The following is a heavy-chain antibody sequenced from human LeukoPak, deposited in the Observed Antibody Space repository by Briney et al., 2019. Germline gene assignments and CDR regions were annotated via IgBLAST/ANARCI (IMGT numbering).Heavy chain of an antibody. Sequence: PSQTLSLTCAVYGGSFSGYYSSWIRQPPGKGLEWIGEITHSGSTNYNPSLTSRVPLSVYTSKNQFSLELSSVTAADTAVYYCARGKVETARVRGSGWFDPGGEGTLVTVPS. CDR1: GGSFSGYY. V-gene: IGHV4-34*01. CDR2: ITHSGST. CDR3: ARGKVETARVRGSGWFDP. J-gene: IGHJ5*02. D-gene: IGHD5-18*01.